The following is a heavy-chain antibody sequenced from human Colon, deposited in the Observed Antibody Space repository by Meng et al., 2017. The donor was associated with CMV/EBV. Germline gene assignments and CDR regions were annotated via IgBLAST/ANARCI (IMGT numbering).Heavy chain of an antibody. CDR1: GFTFSVFA. CDR2: ISTTSGSI. D-gene: IGHD3-10*01. V-gene: IGHV3-48*04. J-gene: IGHJ6*02. CDR3: ARDSNYYYYYGMDV. Sequence: GESLKISCAASGFTFSVFAMHWVRQAPGKGLEWVSYISTTSGSIFYADSVKGRFTISRDNARNSLYLQINDLRAEDTAVYYCARDSNYYYYYGMDVWGQGTAVTVSS.